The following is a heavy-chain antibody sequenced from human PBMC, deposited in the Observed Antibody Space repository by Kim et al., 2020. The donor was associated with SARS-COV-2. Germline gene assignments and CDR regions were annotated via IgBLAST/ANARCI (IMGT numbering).Heavy chain of an antibody. V-gene: IGHV3-11*01. CDR3: ARLYDFWSGYSRYYYYYGMDV. Sequence: GGSLRLSCAASGFTFSDYYMSWIRQAPGKGLEWVSYISSSGSTIYYADSVKGRFTISRDNAKNSLYLQMNSLRAEDTAVYYCARLYDFWSGYSRYYYYYGMDVWGQGTTVTVSS. J-gene: IGHJ6*02. D-gene: IGHD3-3*01. CDR2: ISSSGSTI. CDR1: GFTFSDYY.